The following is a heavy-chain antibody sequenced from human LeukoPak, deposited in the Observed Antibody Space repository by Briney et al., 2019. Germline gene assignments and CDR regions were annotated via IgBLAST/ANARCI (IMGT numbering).Heavy chain of an antibody. CDR2: ISYDGSNK. V-gene: IGHV3-30-3*01. CDR1: GFTFSSYA. D-gene: IGHD6-19*01. Sequence: PGRSLRLSCAASGFTFSSYAMHWVRQAPGKGLEWVAVISYDGSNKYYADSVKGRFTISRDNSKNTLYLQMNSLRAEDTAVYYCAKDDSAVAGTGSGMDVWGQGTTVTVSS. CDR3: AKDDSAVAGTGSGMDV. J-gene: IGHJ6*02.